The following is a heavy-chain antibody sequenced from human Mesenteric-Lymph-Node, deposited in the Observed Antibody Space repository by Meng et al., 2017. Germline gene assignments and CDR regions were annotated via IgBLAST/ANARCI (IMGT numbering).Heavy chain of an antibody. CDR3: VGHDYCSGRGETCYPHFDY. D-gene: IGHD2-15*01. V-gene: IGHV4-4*02. CDR2: IHYSGST. CDR1: GFTFSSSW. Sequence: GSLRPSCAASGFTFSSSWMSWVRQAPGKGLEWIGEIHYSGSTHYNPSLQSRVTMSVDKSKNQFSLSLSSVTAADTAVYYCVGHDYCSGRGETCYPHFDYWGPGALVTVSS. J-gene: IGHJ4*02.